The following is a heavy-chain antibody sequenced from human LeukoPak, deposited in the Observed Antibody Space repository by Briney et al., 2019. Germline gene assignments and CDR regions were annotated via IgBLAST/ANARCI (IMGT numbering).Heavy chain of an antibody. CDR3: ARSTRSWFDP. CDR1: GGSITNYY. CDR2: IYYSGST. D-gene: IGHD3-10*01. Sequence: SETLSLTCTVSGGSITNYYWSWIRQPPGKGLEWIGYIYYSGSTNYNPSLKSRVTISVDTSNNQFSLRLSSVTAADTAVYYCARSTRSWFDPWGQGTLVTVSS. V-gene: IGHV4-59*01. J-gene: IGHJ5*02.